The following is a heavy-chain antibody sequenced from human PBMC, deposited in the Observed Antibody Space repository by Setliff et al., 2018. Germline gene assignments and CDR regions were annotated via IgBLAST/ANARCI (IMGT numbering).Heavy chain of an antibody. Sequence: PSETLSLTCTVSGGSMTSYYWSWIRQPAGKGLEWIGRICSSENTIGRICRGSNTHYNPSHQSRVTMSLDTSTNQFSLRLSPVTAADTAVYYCARTSRDGATYMDVWGKGTTVTVSS. D-gene: IGHD3-10*01. J-gene: IGHJ6*03. CDR2: ICRGSNT. V-gene: IGHV4-4*07. CDR1: GGSMTSYY. CDR3: ARTSRDGATYMDV.